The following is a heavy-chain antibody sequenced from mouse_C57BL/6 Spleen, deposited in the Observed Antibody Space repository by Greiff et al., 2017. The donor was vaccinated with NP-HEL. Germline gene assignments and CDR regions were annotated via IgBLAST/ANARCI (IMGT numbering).Heavy chain of an antibody. CDR1: GYTFTSYW. Sequence: QVQLKQPGAELVMPGASVKLSCKASGYTFTSYWMHWVKQRPGQGLEWIGEIDPSDSYTNYNQKFKGKSTLTVDKSSSTAYMQLSSLTSEDSAVYYCARGGTTVAHFDYWGQGTTLTVSS. CDR2: IDPSDSYT. D-gene: IGHD1-1*01. CDR3: ARGGTTVAHFDY. J-gene: IGHJ2*01. V-gene: IGHV1-69*01.